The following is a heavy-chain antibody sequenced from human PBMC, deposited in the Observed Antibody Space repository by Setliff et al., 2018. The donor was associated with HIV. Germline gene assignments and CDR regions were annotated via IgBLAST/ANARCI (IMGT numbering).Heavy chain of an antibody. D-gene: IGHD2-2*01. CDR3: ARTRGRAPVSYYFDN. Sequence: SETLSLTCRVSNGSISGYYWSWVRQPPGRGLEWIGYVSYSGSTSYNPSLNSRVTMSVDTSRDQFSLKLSSVTAADTAVYYCARTRGRAPVSYYFDNWGQGRLVTVS. CDR1: NGSISGYY. CDR2: VSYSGST. J-gene: IGHJ4*01. V-gene: IGHV4-59*01.